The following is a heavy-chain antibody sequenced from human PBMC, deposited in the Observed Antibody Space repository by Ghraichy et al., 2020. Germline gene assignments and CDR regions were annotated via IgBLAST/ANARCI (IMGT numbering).Heavy chain of an antibody. CDR3: ARVLVGSGWPTPAAEYFQH. CDR1: GFTFSSYA. V-gene: IGHV3-23*01. CDR2: ISGSGGST. Sequence: GESLNISCAASGFTFSSYAMSWVRQAPGKGLEWVSGISGSGGSTYYADSVKGRFTISRDNSKNTLYLDMNSLRVEDTAVYYCARVLVGSGWPTPAAEYFQHWGQGTLVTVSS. D-gene: IGHD6-19*01. J-gene: IGHJ1*01.